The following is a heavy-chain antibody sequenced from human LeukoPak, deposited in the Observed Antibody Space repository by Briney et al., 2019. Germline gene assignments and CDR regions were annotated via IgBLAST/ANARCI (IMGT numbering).Heavy chain of an antibody. D-gene: IGHD6-19*01. J-gene: IGHJ6*02. Sequence: GGSLRLSCAASGFTFCTYWMHWVRQAPGKGLVWVSCINSDGSSPSYADSVKGRFTISRDNAKNTVYLQMNSLRDEDPSVYYCARWGSSGWYPMDVWGQGTTVTVSS. CDR3: ARWGSSGWYPMDV. CDR1: GFTFCTYW. CDR2: INSDGSSP. V-gene: IGHV3-74*01.